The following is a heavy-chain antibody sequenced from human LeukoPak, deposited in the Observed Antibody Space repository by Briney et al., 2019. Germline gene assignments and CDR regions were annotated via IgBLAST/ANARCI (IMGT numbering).Heavy chain of an antibody. CDR3: AREGGVGGTPFDY. V-gene: IGHV1-69*05. CDR2: IIPIFGTA. CDR1: GGTFSSYA. D-gene: IGHD4-23*01. J-gene: IGHJ4*02. Sequence: ASVKVSCKASGGTFSSYAISWVRQAPGQGLEWMGGIIPIFGTANYAQKFQGRVTITTDESTSTAYMELSSLRSEDTAVYYCAREGGVGGTPFDYWGQGTLVTLSS.